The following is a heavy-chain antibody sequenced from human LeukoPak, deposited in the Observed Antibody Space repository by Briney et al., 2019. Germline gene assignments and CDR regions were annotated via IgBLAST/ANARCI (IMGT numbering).Heavy chain of an antibody. J-gene: IGHJ6*02. CDR3: ARGRRFPPTKYGMDV. D-gene: IGHD3-3*01. Sequence: PSETLSLTCTVSGGSISSSSYYWGWIRQPPGKGLEWIGEINHSGSTNYNPSLKSRVTISVDTSKNQFSLKLSSVTAADTAVYYCARGRRFPPTKYGMDVWGQGTTVTVSS. V-gene: IGHV4-39*07. CDR2: INHSGST. CDR1: GGSISSSSYY.